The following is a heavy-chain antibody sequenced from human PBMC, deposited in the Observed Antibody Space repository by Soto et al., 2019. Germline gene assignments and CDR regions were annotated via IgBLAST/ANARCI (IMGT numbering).Heavy chain of an antibody. CDR2: INHSGST. CDR3: ARGRAINGITFGGVIVRPYSYYGMDV. Sequence: SETLSLTCAVYGGSFSGYYWSWIRQPPGKGLEWIGEINHSGSTNYNPSLKSRVTISVDTSKNQFSLKLSSVTASDTAVYYCARGRAINGITFGGVIVRPYSYYGMDVWGQGTTVTVSS. CDR1: GGSFSGYY. D-gene: IGHD3-16*02. V-gene: IGHV4-34*01. J-gene: IGHJ6*02.